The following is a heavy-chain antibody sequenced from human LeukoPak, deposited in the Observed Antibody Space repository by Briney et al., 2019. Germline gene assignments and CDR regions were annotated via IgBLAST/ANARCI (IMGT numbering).Heavy chain of an antibody. CDR3: ARESGSSGWYEGFDY. CDR2: IGGSGTSI. D-gene: IGHD6-19*01. CDR1: GFTFTIYS. V-gene: IGHV3-21*01. J-gene: IGHJ4*02. Sequence: TGGSLRLSCAASGFTFTIYSMNWVRQAPGKGLEWVSSIGGSGTSIYYADSVKGRFTISRDNAKISLYLQMNSLRAEDTAVYYCARESGSSGWYEGFDYWGQGTLVTVSS.